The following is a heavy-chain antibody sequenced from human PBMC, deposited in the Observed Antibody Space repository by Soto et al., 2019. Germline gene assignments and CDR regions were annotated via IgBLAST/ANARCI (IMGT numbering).Heavy chain of an antibody. J-gene: IGHJ4*02. CDR3: ARDSGYSYGPVDY. V-gene: IGHV3-48*02. D-gene: IGHD5-18*01. Sequence: PGGSLRLSCAASECSFRSSIMDWVRQAPGKGLEWVSYISSSSSTIYYADSVKGRLTISRDNAKNSLYLQMNSLRDEDTAVYYCARDSGYSYGPVDYWGQGT. CDR2: ISSSSSTI. CDR1: ECSFRSSI.